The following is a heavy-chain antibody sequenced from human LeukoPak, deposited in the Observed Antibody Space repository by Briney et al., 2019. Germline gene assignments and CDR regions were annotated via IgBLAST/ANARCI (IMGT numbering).Heavy chain of an antibody. CDR1: GYTFTDFY. V-gene: IGHV1-2*02. D-gene: IGHD6-19*01. Sequence: GASMKVSCKASGYTFTDFYMHWVRQTPGQGLEWMGWINPNSGGTNYVQKFQGRVIMTRDTSITTAYMELSRLRSDDTAVYYCARAGPSYSSGWPNWFDPWGQGTLVTVSS. CDR3: ARAGPSYSSGWPNWFDP. CDR2: INPNSGGT. J-gene: IGHJ5*02.